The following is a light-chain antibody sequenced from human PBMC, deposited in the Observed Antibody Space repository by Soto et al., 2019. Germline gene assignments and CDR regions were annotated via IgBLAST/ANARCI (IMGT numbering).Light chain of an antibody. CDR3: QLYGDSPT. V-gene: IGKV3-20*01. CDR2: DIS. CDR1: QTVNSIY. Sequence: EIVLTQSPDNMSLSPGERATLSYRASQTVNSIYLAWFQQKPGQSPRLLIYDISTRATGIPDRIRASGSGTVFTLTISRLEPEDSAVYYCQLYGDSPTFGGGTKVEIK. J-gene: IGKJ4*02.